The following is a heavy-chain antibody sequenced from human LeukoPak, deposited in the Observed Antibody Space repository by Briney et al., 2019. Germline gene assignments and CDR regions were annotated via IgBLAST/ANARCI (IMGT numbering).Heavy chain of an antibody. J-gene: IGHJ4*02. Sequence: ASVTVSCKASGYTFTSYGISWVRQAPGQGLEWMGWINAYNGNTNYAQKLQGRVTMTTDTSTSTAYMELRSLRSDATAVYYCARGGIVLMVYELDYWGQGTLVTVSS. CDR2: INAYNGNT. CDR3: ARGGIVLMVYELDY. V-gene: IGHV1-18*01. D-gene: IGHD2-8*01. CDR1: GYTFTSYG.